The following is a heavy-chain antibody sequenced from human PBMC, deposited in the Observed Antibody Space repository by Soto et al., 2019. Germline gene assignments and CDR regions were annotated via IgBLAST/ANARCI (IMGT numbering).Heavy chain of an antibody. CDR1: GFTFSSYW. CDR3: ARELDYVPGGFDY. J-gene: IGHJ4*02. Sequence: GGSLRLSCAASGFTFSSYWMSWVRQAPGKGLEWVANIKQDGSEKYYVDSVKGRFTISRDNAKNSLYLQMNSLRAEDTAVYYCARELDYVPGGFDYWGQGTLVTVSS. D-gene: IGHD4-17*01. CDR2: IKQDGSEK. V-gene: IGHV3-7*01.